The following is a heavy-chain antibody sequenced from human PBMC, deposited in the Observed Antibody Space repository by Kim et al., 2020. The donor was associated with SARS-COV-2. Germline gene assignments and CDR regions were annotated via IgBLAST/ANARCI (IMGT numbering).Heavy chain of an antibody. D-gene: IGHD3-10*01. CDR1: GFTFSSYS. J-gene: IGHJ3*02. CDR2: ISSSSSYI. CDR3: ARDAPHTYYYGSGSYYKGYNAFDI. V-gene: IGHV3-21*01. Sequence: GGSLRLSCAASGFTFSSYSMNWVRQAPGKGLEWVSSISSSSSYIYYADSVKGRFTISRDNAKNSLYLQMNSLRAEDTAVYYCARDAPHTYYYGSGSYYKGYNAFDIWGQGTMVTVSS.